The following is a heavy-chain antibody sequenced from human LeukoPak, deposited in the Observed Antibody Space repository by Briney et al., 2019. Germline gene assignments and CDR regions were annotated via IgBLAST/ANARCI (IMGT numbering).Heavy chain of an antibody. CDR2: ISHDGGNK. V-gene: IGHV3-30*18. Sequence: PGGSLRLSCAASGFTFSSYGMHWVRQAPGKGLEWVAVISHDGGNKYYADSVKGRFTISRDNSKNTLYLQMNSLRAEDTAVYYCAKDLNWGFPFDYWGQGTLVTVSS. CDR1: GFTFSSYG. J-gene: IGHJ4*02. CDR3: AKDLNWGFPFDY. D-gene: IGHD7-27*01.